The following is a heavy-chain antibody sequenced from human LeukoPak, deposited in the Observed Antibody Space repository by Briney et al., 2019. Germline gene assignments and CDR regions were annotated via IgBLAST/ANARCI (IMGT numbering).Heavy chain of an antibody. J-gene: IGHJ4*02. D-gene: IGHD3-16*01. CDR2: IYYSGST. Sequence: PSETLSLTCAVYGGSFSGYDWSWIRQPPGKGLEWIGTIYYSGSTYYNPSLKSRITISVDTSKNHFSLKLSSVTAADTAVYYCARQGDGGRAFDYWGQGTLVTVSS. CDR3: ARQGDGGRAFDY. CDR1: GGSFSGYD. V-gene: IGHV4-34*01.